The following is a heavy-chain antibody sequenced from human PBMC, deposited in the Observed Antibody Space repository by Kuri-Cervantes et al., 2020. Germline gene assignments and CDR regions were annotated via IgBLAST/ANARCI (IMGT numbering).Heavy chain of an antibody. Sequence: GGSRRPSWAASGFTFSDYYMSWIRQAPGKGLEWVSHISSSGRTIYYADSVKGRFTISRDNSKNTLYLQMNSLRAEDTAVYYCAKDKLAIPNNVFDIWGQGTMVTVSS. CDR3: AKDKLAIPNNVFDI. CDR1: GFTFSDYY. D-gene: IGHD1-1*01. V-gene: IGHV3-11*01. CDR2: ISSSGRTI. J-gene: IGHJ3*02.